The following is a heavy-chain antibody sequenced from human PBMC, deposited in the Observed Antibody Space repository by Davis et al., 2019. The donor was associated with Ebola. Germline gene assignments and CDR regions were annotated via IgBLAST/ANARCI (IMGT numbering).Heavy chain of an antibody. J-gene: IGHJ4*02. V-gene: IGHV4-59*01. CDR1: GGSISGYY. D-gene: IGHD1-1*01. CDR3: AREGGTITTTFEY. Sequence: SETLSLTCTVSGGSISGYYWSWIRQPPGKGLEWIGYISYSGSTNYNPSLKGRVTISRDTSKNQVSLSLRSVTAADTAIYYCAREGGTITTTFEYWGQGTLVTVSS. CDR2: ISYSGST.